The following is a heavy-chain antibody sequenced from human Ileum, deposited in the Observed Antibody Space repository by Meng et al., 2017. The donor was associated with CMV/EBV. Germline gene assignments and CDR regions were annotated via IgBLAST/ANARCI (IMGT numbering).Heavy chain of an antibody. CDR3: ARYGEAYNENNWFDP. J-gene: IGHJ5*02. CDR1: GSALSNYG. V-gene: IGHV3-21*01. Sequence: GPLVAAAGGLVKPGGSLRLYWATSGSALSNYGMNWVRQTPGKGLEWVSAISRSSSYTHYADSVKGRFTISRDNAKNSLYLQMNSLRVEDTAVYYCARYGEAYNENNWFDPWGQGTLVTVSS. CDR2: ISRSSSYT. D-gene: IGHD4/OR15-4a*01.